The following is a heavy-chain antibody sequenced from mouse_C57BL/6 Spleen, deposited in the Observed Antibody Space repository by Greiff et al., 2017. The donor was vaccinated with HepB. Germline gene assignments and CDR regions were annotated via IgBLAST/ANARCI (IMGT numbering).Heavy chain of an antibody. V-gene: IGHV1-55*01. CDR1: GYTFTSYW. CDR3: ARRFTTVVATKFDY. Sequence: QVQLQQPGAELVKPGASVKMSCKASGYTFTSYWITWVKQRPGQGLEWIGDIYPGSGSTNYNEKFKSKATLTVDTSSSTAYMQLSSLTSEDSAVYYCARRFTTVVATKFDYWGQGTTLTVSS. D-gene: IGHD1-1*01. J-gene: IGHJ2*01. CDR2: IYPGSGST.